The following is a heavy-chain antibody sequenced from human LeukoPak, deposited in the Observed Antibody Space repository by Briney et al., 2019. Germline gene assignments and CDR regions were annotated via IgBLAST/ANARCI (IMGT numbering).Heavy chain of an antibody. CDR2: LNPSGGST. J-gene: IGHJ4*02. CDR1: GYTFSEYA. V-gene: IGHV1-46*01. D-gene: IGHD6-13*01. CDR3: ARGDSNSWYPLHY. Sequence: ASVKVSCKASGYTFSEYAITWVRQAPGQGLEWMGILNPSGGSTSYAQKFQGRVTMTRDTSTSTVYMELSSLRSEDTAVYYCARGDSNSWYPLHYWGQGTLVTVSS.